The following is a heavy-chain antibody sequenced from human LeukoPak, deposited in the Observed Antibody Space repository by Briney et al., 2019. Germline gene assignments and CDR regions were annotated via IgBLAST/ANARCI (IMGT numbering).Heavy chain of an antibody. CDR2: IWYDGSNK. V-gene: IGHV3-33*01. D-gene: IGHD3-16*01. CDR3: ARGRSPDLLGYDYVWGSVDY. J-gene: IGHJ4*02. Sequence: GGSLRLSCAASGFTFSSYGMHWVRQAPGKGLEWVAVIWYDGSNKYYAGSVKGRFTISRDNSRNTLYLQMNSLRAEDTAVYYCARGRSPDLLGYDYVWGSVDYWGQGTLVTVSS. CDR1: GFTFSSYG.